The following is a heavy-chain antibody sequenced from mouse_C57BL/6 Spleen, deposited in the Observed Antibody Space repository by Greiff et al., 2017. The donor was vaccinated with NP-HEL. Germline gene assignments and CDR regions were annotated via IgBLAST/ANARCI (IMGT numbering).Heavy chain of an antibody. Sequence: QVQLQQPGAELVKPGASVKMSCKASGYTFTSYWITWVKQRPGQGLEWIGDIYPGSGSTNYNEKFKSKATLTVDTSSSTAYMQLSSLTSEDSAVYYCARALYYGSSSYFDYWGQGTTLTVSS. CDR3: ARALYYGSSSYFDY. CDR2: IYPGSGST. D-gene: IGHD1-1*01. J-gene: IGHJ2*01. V-gene: IGHV1-55*01. CDR1: GYTFTSYW.